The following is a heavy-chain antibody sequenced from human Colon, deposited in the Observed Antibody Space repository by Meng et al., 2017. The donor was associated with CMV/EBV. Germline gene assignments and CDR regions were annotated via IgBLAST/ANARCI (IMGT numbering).Heavy chain of an antibody. CDR3: AKVTGYWDFDV. CDR2: ITGSGNTT. Sequence: CAACGFTISAYSMDWGRQAPGKGLEWVASITGSGNTTYYADSVRGRFTISRDNSNSRNTLFLQMNNLRAEDAAVYYCAKVTGYWDFDVWGRGTLVTVSS. CDR1: GFTISAYS. J-gene: IGHJ2*01. V-gene: IGHV3-23*01.